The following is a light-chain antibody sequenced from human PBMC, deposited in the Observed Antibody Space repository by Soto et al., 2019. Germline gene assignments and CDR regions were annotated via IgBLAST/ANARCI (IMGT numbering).Light chain of an antibody. CDR3: QQSYSTRWT. Sequence: DIQMTHSPSSLSASVGDRVTITCRSSQIISSYLNWYQQKPGKAPKLLIYAASSLQSGVPSRFSGSGSGTDFTLTISSLHPEDFATYYCQQSYSTRWTFGQGTKVEIK. CDR1: QIISSY. J-gene: IGKJ1*01. CDR2: AAS. V-gene: IGKV1-39*01.